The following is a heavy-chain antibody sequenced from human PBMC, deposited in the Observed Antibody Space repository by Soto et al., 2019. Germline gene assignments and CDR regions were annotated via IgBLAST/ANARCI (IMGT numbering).Heavy chain of an antibody. CDR3: ARSVAGIDY. V-gene: IGHV3-7*01. Sequence: EVQLVESGGSVVQPGGSLRLSCAASGFTLSGYWMSWVRGAPGKGLEWVAIIKNDGSEKYYLESVKGRFTISRDNAKSSLFLQMNSLRAEDTALYYCARSVAGIDYWGRGRLVTVSS. CDR1: GFTLSGYW. J-gene: IGHJ4*02. D-gene: IGHD5-12*01. CDR2: IKNDGSEK.